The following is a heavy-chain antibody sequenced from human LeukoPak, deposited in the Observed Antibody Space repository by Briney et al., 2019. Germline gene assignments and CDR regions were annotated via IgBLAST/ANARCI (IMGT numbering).Heavy chain of an antibody. Sequence: GGSLRLSCAASGFTFSSYNMNWVRQAPGKGLEWVANIKKDGSEKYYVDSVKGRFTISRDNAKKSLYLQMNSLRAEDTAVYYCARHLSGITGYTYGRGIDYWGRGTLVSVSS. CDR2: IKKDGSEK. CDR1: GFTFSSYN. V-gene: IGHV3-7*01. J-gene: IGHJ4*02. CDR3: ARHLSGITGYTYGRGIDY. D-gene: IGHD5-18*01.